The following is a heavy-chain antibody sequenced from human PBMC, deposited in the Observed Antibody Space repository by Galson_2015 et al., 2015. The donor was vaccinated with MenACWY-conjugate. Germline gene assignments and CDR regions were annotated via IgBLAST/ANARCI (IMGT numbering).Heavy chain of an antibody. D-gene: IGHD1-7*01. CDR3: ARERDNWDYLYDY. J-gene: IGHJ4*02. CDR2: IANDGIRT. CDR1: GFTFSNYW. Sequence: SLRLSCAASGFTFSNYWMHWVRQPPGKGLLWVSRIANDGIRTTYPDSVKGRFTISRDNAKNTLYLQMDSLRAEDTAVYFCARERDNWDYLYDYWGQGTLVTVSS. V-gene: IGHV3-74*03.